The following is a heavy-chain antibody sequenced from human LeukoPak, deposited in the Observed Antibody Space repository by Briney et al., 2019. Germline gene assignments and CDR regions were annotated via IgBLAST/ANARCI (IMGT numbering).Heavy chain of an antibody. Sequence: SETLSLTCAVSGGSLSSYYWSWVRQPPGKGLEWIGYIYYSGSTNYNPSLKSRVTISVDTSKNQFSLKLSSVTAADTAVYYCATSKDPYDFWSRYGYGGDYGMDVWGQGTTVTVSS. CDR2: IYYSGST. CDR1: GGSLSSYY. CDR3: ATSKDPYDFWSRYGYGGDYGMDV. V-gene: IGHV4-59*01. J-gene: IGHJ6*02. D-gene: IGHD3-3*01.